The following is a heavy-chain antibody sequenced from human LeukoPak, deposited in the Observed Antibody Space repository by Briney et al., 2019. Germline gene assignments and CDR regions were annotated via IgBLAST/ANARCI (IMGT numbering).Heavy chain of an antibody. Sequence: GGSLRPSCAASGFTFSSYTMNWVRQAPGKGLEWVSSITTTGSYIYYADSVKGRFTVSRDNAKNSLYLQMNSLRAEDTAVYYCARVGDGYTLDAFDIWGQGTMVTVSS. CDR3: ARVGDGYTLDAFDI. D-gene: IGHD5-24*01. CDR1: GFTFSSYT. J-gene: IGHJ3*02. CDR2: ITTTGSYI. V-gene: IGHV3-21*01.